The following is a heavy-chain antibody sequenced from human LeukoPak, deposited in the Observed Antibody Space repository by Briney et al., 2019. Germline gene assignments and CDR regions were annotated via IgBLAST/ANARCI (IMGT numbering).Heavy chain of an antibody. Sequence: SSETLSLTCTVSGGSISSGSYYWSWIRQPAGKGLEWIGRIYTNRSRNYNPSLKSRVTISVDTSKNQFSLKLSSVTAADTAVYYCAREGGGDCYDCPFDYWGQGTLVTVSS. CDR3: AREGGGDCYDCPFDY. D-gene: IGHD2-21*02. CDR2: IYTNRSR. CDR1: GGSISSGSYY. V-gene: IGHV4-61*02. J-gene: IGHJ4*02.